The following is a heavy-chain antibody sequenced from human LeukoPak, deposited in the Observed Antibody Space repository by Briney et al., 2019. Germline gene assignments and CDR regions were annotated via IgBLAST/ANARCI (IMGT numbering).Heavy chain of an antibody. D-gene: IGHD3-9*01. V-gene: IGHV4-39*07. Sequence: SETLSLTCTVSGGSINSAHYFWGWIRQPPGKGLEWIGSIYYTERTYYNPSLQSRVTISADTSKDQFSLNLSSVAAADTAVYFCARSTSYYDVLTGYYRPYYFDYWGQGTLVTVSS. J-gene: IGHJ4*02. CDR3: ARSTSYYDVLTGYYRPYYFDY. CDR2: IYYTERT. CDR1: GGSINSAHYF.